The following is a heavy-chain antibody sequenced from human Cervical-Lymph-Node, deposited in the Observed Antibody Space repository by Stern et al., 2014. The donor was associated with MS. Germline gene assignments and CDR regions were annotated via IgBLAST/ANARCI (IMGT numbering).Heavy chain of an antibody. CDR1: GGSVSSNRYY. D-gene: IGHD3/OR15-3a*01. CDR3: GRAGLDDTFDV. Sequence: QLQLQESGPGQVKPSETLSLTCSISGGSVSSNRYYWGWIRQPPGKGLEWIGIIYYSGATFYNPSLKSPVSLSLDPFQNPFSLHLSSVTAADTAVYYCGRAGLDDTFDVWGQGTMVTVSS. V-gene: IGHV4-39*01. J-gene: IGHJ3*01. CDR2: IYYSGAT.